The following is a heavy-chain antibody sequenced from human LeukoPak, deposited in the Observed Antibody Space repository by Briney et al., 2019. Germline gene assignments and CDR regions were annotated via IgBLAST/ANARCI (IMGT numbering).Heavy chain of an antibody. J-gene: IGHJ4*02. CDR2: IIPIFGTA. V-gene: IGHV1-69*05. CDR3: ARGTSSGYSAFDY. CDR1: GGTFSSYA. Sequence: GASVKVSGKASGGTFSSYAISWVRQAPGQGLEWMGGIIPIFGTANYAQKFQGRVTITTDESTSTAYMELSSLRSEDTAVYYCARGTSSGYSAFDYWGQGTLVTVSS. D-gene: IGHD3-3*01.